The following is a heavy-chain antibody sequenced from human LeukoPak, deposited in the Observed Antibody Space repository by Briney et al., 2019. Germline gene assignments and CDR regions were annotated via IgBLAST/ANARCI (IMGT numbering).Heavy chain of an antibody. V-gene: IGHV1-18*01. D-gene: IGHD4-17*01. CDR1: GYTFTSYG. J-gene: IGHJ6*03. Sequence: GASVKVSCKASGYTFTSYGISWVRQAPGQGLERMGWISAYNGNTNYAQKLQGRVTMTTDTSTSTAYMELRSLRSDDTAVYYCAGGSTVTTNSTYYYYYYMDVWGKGTTVTVSS. CDR2: ISAYNGNT. CDR3: AGGSTVTTNSTYYYYYYMDV.